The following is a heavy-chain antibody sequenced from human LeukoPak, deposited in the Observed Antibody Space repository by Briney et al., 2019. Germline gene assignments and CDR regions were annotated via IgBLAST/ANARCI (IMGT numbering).Heavy chain of an antibody. CDR1: GYSFTSYW. V-gene: IGHV5-51*01. CDR2: IYPGDSDT. J-gene: IGHJ4*02. D-gene: IGHD2-15*01. CDR3: ARPQYCSGGSCPIFDY. Sequence: PGESLKISCKGSGYSFTSYWIGWVRQMPGKGLEWMGIIYPGDSDTRYSPSFQCQVTISAHKSISTAYLQWSSLKASDTAMYYCARPQYCSGGSCPIFDYWGQGTLVTVSS.